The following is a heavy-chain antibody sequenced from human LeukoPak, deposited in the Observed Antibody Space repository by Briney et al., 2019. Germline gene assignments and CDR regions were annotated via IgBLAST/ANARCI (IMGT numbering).Heavy chain of an antibody. J-gene: IGHJ4*02. CDR1: GFTFSTYS. D-gene: IGHD4-17*01. CDR2: ISSYSNYI. CDR3: AGSRTTVTKDALDY. V-gene: IGHV3-21*01. Sequence: GGSLRLSCAASGFTFSTYSMNWVRQAPGKGLEWVSSISSYSNYINYADSVKGRFTISRDNAKNSLYLQMNSLRAEDTAVYYCAGSRTTVTKDALDYWGQGTLVTVSS.